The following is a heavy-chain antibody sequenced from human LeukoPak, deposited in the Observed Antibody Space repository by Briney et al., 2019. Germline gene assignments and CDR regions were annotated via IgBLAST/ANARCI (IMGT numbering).Heavy chain of an antibody. CDR1: GITFRSSS. J-gene: IGHJ4*02. CDR2: IRFDGSTK. CDR3: AQPDF. V-gene: IGHV3-30*02. Sequence: GGSLRLSCVASGITFRSSSMHWVRQAPGKGLEWLAFIRFDGSTKYYVDSVKGRFTVSRDNSKSTLYLQMNSLRAEDTAVYYCAQPDFWGQGTLVTVSS.